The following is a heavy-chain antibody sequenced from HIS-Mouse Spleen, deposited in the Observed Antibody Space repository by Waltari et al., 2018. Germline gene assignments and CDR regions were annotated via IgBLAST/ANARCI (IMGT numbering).Heavy chain of an antibody. V-gene: IGHV2-70*15. D-gene: IGHD6-19*01. CDR2: IDWDDDK. J-gene: IGHJ4*02. CDR1: GFSLSTSGMC. CDR3: ARIAEGYSSGWYAFDY. Sequence: QVTLRESGPALVKPTQTLTLTCTFSGFSLSTSGMCVSWIRQPTGKAREWLARIDWDDDKYYSTSLKTRLTISKDTSKNQVVLTMTNMDPVDTATYYCARIAEGYSSGWYAFDYWGQGTLVTVSS.